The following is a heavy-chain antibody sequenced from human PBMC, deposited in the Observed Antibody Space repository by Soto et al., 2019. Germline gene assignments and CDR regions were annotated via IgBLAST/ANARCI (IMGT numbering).Heavy chain of an antibody. Sequence: PETLPLTCTVSCGSISSYYWSWIRQPPGKGLEWIGYIYYSGSTNYNPSLKSRVTISVDTSKNQFSLELSSVTAADTAVYYCARRIAALTGDYYYYYMYVWGKGTTVTVSS. V-gene: IGHV4-59*01. CDR3: ARRIAALTGDYYYYYMYV. J-gene: IGHJ6*03. CDR2: IYYSGST. D-gene: IGHD6-13*01. CDR1: CGSISSYY.